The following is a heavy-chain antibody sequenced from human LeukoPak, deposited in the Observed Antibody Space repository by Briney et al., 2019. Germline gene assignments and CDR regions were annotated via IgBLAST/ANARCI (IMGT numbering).Heavy chain of an antibody. J-gene: IGHJ3*02. D-gene: IGHD5-12*01. CDR2: ITSGGDGT. CDR1: GFTFSSYA. CDR3: AKDSPVATI. Sequence: GGSLRLSCAASGFTFSSYAMSWVRQAPGKGLEWVSSITSGGDGTYYADSVKGRFTIFRDNSKNTLYLQMNSLRAEDTAVYYCAKDSPVATIWGQGTMVTVSS. V-gene: IGHV3-23*01.